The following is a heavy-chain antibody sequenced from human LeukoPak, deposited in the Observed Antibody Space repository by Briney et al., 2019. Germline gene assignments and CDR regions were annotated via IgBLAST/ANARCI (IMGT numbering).Heavy chain of an antibody. CDR3: ARGTPAPPRLGYYMDV. CDR1: GGSISGSSYY. D-gene: IGHD1-1*01. J-gene: IGHJ6*03. V-gene: IGHV4-31*03. CDR2: IYYSGST. Sequence: SETLSLTCTVSGGSISGSSYYWSWIRQHPGKGLEWIGYIYYSGSTYYNPSLKSRVTISVDTSKNQFSLKLSSVTAADTAVYYCARGTPAPPRLGYYMDVWGKGTTVTVSS.